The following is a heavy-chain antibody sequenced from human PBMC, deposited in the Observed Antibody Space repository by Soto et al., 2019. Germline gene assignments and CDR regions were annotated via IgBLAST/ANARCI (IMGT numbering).Heavy chain of an antibody. J-gene: IGHJ4*02. CDR3: ARGGYCSGGSCYDYFDY. Sequence: SETLSLTCAVYGGSFSGYYWSWIRQPPGKGLEWIGEINHSGSTNYNPSLKSRVTISVDTSKNQFSLKLSSVTAADTAVYYCARGGYCSGGSCYDYFDYWGQGTLVTVSS. V-gene: IGHV4-34*01. CDR2: INHSGST. D-gene: IGHD2-15*01. CDR1: GGSFSGYY.